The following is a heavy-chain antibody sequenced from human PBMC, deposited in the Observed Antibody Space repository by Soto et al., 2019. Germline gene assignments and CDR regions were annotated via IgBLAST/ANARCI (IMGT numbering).Heavy chain of an antibody. CDR2: SNAGNGNT. D-gene: IGHD2-15*01. V-gene: IGHV1-3*01. Sequence: QVQLVQSGAEVKKPGASVKVSCKASGYTFTSYAMHWVRQAPGQRLERMGWSNAGNGNTKYSQKFQGRVTITRDTSASPAYMELSSLRSEDTAVYYCARESVGSLNYYYYGMDVWGQGTTVTVSS. CDR3: ARESVGSLNYYYYGMDV. J-gene: IGHJ6*02. CDR1: GYTFTSYA.